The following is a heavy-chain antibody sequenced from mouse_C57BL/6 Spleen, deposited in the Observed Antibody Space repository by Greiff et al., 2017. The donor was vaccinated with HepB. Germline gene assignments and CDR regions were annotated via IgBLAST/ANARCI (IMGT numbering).Heavy chain of an antibody. D-gene: IGHD2-4*01. CDR1: GFTFSSYA. CDR2: ISSGGDYI. V-gene: IGHV5-9-1*02. CDR3: TSYDYDERYFDV. Sequence: EVQGVESGEGLVKPGGSLKLSCAASGFTFSSYAMSWVRQTPEKRLEWVAYISSGGDYIYYADTVKGRFTISRDNARNTLYLQMSSLKSEDTAMYYCTSYDYDERYFDVWGTGTTVTVSS. J-gene: IGHJ1*03.